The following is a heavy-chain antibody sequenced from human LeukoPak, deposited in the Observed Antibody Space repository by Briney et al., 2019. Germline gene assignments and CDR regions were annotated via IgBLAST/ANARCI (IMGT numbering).Heavy chain of an antibody. CDR2: INKGGSI. V-gene: IGHV3-53*01. J-gene: IGHJ4*02. D-gene: IGHD1-14*01. Sequence: HPGGSLRLSCAASGLTVNSNYMNWVRQAPGKGLEWVSVINKGGSIYYADSVKGRFTIPRDNSKNTLYLQMNSQRAEDTAVYYCASRGPAYYFDYWGQGTLVTVS. CDR1: GLTVNSNY. CDR3: ASRGPAYYFDY.